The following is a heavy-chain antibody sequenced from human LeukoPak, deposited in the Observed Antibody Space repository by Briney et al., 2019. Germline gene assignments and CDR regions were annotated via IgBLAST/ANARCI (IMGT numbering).Heavy chain of an antibody. Sequence: NPSETLSLTCTVSGGSISSYHWSWIRQPPGKGLEWIGYIYYSGSTNYNPSLKGRVTISVDTSKNQFSLKLSSVTAADTAVYYCARLRGTVTNGYFDYWGQGTLVTVSS. CDR1: GGSISSYH. V-gene: IGHV4-59*08. CDR2: IYYSGST. J-gene: IGHJ4*02. CDR3: ARLRGTVTNGYFDY. D-gene: IGHD4-17*01.